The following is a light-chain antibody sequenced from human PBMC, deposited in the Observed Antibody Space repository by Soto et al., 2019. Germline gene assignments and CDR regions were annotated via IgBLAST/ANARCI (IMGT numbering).Light chain of an antibody. J-gene: IGKJ1*01. V-gene: IGKV3-20*01. CDR1: QTVLNNY. CDR2: GAS. CDR3: QQYGSSPTT. Sequence: SVLTRSAGTLSFSPGERATLSCRASQTVLNNYLTWYQQKPGQAPRRLIFGASIRATGIPDRFSGSGSGTDFTLTISRLEPEDFAVYYCQQYGSSPTTFGQGTKVDIK.